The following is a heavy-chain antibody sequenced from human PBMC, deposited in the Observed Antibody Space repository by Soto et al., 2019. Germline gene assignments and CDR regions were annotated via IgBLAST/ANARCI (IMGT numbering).Heavy chain of an antibody. J-gene: IGHJ6*02. CDR1: GYTFTGYY. Sequence: GASVKVSCKASGYTFTGYYMHWVRQAPGQGLEWMGWINPNSGGTNYAQKFQGWVTMTRDTSISTAYMELSRRRSDDTAVYYCAGRAWEAIRIYGMDVWGQGTTVTVSS. V-gene: IGHV1-2*04. CDR2: INPNSGGT. CDR3: AGRAWEAIRIYGMDV. D-gene: IGHD1-26*01.